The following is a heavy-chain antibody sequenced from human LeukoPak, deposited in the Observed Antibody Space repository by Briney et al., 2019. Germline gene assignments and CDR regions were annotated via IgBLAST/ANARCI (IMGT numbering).Heavy chain of an antibody. CDR2: INAGNGNT. D-gene: IGHD1-26*01. Sequence: ASVKVSCKASGYTFTTYAMHWVRQAPGQRLEWMGWINAGNGNTKYSQKFQGRVTITRDTSASTAYMELSSLRSEDTAVYYCAAAGGSYIFDYWGQGTLVTVSS. J-gene: IGHJ4*02. V-gene: IGHV1-3*01. CDR3: AAAGGSYIFDY. CDR1: GYTFTTYA.